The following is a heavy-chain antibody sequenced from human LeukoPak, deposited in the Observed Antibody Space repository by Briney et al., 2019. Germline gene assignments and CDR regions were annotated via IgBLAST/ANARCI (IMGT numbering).Heavy chain of an antibody. CDR2: LSAYNGNT. CDR3: ARENLDTIFGVVIIRGMDV. CDR1: GYTFTSYG. D-gene: IGHD3-3*01. J-gene: IGHJ6*02. V-gene: IGHV1-18*01. Sequence: ASVKVSCKASGYTFTSYGISWVRQAPGQGLEWMGWLSAYNGNTNYAQKLQGRVTMTTDTSTSTAYMELRSLRSDDTAVYYCARENLDTIFGVVIIRGMDVWGQGTTVTVSS.